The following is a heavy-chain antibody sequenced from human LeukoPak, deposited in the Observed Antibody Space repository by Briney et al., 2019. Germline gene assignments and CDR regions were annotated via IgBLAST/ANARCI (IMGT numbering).Heavy chain of an antibody. CDR2: INPNSGGT. Sequence: ASVKVSCKASGYTFIGYYIHWVRQAPGQGLEWMGWINPNSGGTNYAQKFQGRVTMTRDTSISTVYMELSRLRSDDTAVYYCARTYCSSTSCANWFDPWGQGTLVTVSS. CDR1: GYTFIGYY. CDR3: ARTYCSSTSCANWFDP. D-gene: IGHD2-2*01. V-gene: IGHV1-2*02. J-gene: IGHJ5*02.